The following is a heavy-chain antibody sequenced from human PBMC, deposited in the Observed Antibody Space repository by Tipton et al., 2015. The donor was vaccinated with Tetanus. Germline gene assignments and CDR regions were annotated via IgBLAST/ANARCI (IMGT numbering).Heavy chain of an antibody. J-gene: IGHJ6*02. D-gene: IGHD2-21*02. CDR2: MSWNSGSI. CDR3: AKDTGVTPHYGMDV. V-gene: IGHV3-9*01. Sequence: RSLRLSCVASGFTFDDYAMHWVRQAPGKGLEWVSGMSWNSGSIGYADSVKGRFTISRDNAKNSLYLQMNSLRAEDTALYYCAKDTGVTPHYGMDVWGQGTTVTVSS. CDR1: GFTFDDYA.